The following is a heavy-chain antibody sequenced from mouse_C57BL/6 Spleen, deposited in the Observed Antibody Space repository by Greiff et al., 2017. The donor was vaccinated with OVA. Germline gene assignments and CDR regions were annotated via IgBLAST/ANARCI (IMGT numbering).Heavy chain of an antibody. Sequence: EVKLVESGGGLVKPGGSLKLSCAASGFTFSDYGMHWVRQAPEKGLEWVAYISSGSSTIYYADTVKGRFTISRDNAKNTLFLQMTSLRSEDTAMYYCARVVTTEGFAYWGQGTLVTVSA. V-gene: IGHV5-17*01. CDR2: ISSGSSTI. CDR1: GFTFSDYG. CDR3: ARVVTTEGFAY. D-gene: IGHD2-2*01. J-gene: IGHJ3*01.